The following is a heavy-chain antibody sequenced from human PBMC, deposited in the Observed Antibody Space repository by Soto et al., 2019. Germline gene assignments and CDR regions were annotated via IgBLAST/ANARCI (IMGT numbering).Heavy chain of an antibody. CDR2: ISWDGGST. D-gene: IGHD6-13*01. J-gene: IGHJ6*02. CDR3: AKVAAAESYYYYGMDV. Sequence: GGSLRLSCAASGFTFDDYTMHWVRQAPGKGLEWVSLISWDGGSTYYADSVKGRFTISRDNSKNSLYLQMNSLRTEDTALYYCAKVAAAESYYYYGMDVWGQGTTVTVSS. CDR1: GFTFDDYT. V-gene: IGHV3-43*01.